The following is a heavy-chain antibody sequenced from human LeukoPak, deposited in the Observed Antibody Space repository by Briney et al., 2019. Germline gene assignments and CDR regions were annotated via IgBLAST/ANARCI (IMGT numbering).Heavy chain of an antibody. D-gene: IGHD1-26*01. J-gene: IGHJ6*03. CDR2: IYYSGST. CDR1: GGSISSYY. Sequence: PSETLSLTCTVSGGSISSYYWSWIRQPPGKGLEWIGYIYYSGSTNYNPSLKSRVTISVDTSKNQFSLKLSSVTAADTAVYYCARGRRLGYYYYYMDVWGKGTTVTVSS. V-gene: IGHV4-59*01. CDR3: ARGRRLGYYYYYMDV.